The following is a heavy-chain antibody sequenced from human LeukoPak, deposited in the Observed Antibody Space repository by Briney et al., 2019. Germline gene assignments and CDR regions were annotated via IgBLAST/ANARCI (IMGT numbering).Heavy chain of an antibody. J-gene: IGHJ4*02. CDR1: GFTFSSYG. V-gene: IGHV3-30*18. CDR3: AKDSTSHSGSYPGMFDY. CDR2: ISYDGSNK. Sequence: GGSLRLSCAASGFTFSSYGMHWVRQAPGKGLEWVAVISYDGSNKYYADSVKGRFTISRDNSKNTLYLQMNSLRAEDTAVYYCAKDSTSHSGSYPGMFDYWGQGTLVTVSS. D-gene: IGHD1-26*01.